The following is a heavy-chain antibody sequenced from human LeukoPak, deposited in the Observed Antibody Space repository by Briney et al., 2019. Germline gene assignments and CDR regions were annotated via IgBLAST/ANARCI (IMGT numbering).Heavy chain of an antibody. D-gene: IGHD3-10*01. CDR1: GFTFSNYD. CDR3: IRGGDGFDP. J-gene: IGHJ5*02. V-gene: IGHV3-13*01. Sequence: GSLLLSCAAAGFTFSNYDMHGGRQATGKGLEWVSATDTAGHTYYIDSVKGRFTISRENAKNSLYLQMNSLRAGDTAVYYCIRGGDGFDPWGQGTLVTVSS. CDR2: TDTAGHT.